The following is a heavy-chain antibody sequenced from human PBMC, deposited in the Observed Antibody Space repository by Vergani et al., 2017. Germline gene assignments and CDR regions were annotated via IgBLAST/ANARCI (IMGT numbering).Heavy chain of an antibody. CDR3: ARGIDCGGDCYSNDAFDI. V-gene: IGHV1-69*01. D-gene: IGHD2-21*02. Sequence: QVQLVQSGAEVKKPGSSVKVSCKASGGTFSSYAISWVRQAPGQGLKWMGGIIPIFGTANYAQKFQGRVTITADESTSTAYMELSSLRSEDTAVYYCARGIDCGGDCYSNDAFDIWGQGTMVTVSS. CDR2: IIPIFGTA. J-gene: IGHJ3*02. CDR1: GGTFSSYA.